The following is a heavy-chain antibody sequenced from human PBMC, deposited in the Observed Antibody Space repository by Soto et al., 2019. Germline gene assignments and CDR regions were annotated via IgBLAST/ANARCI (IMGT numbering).Heavy chain of an antibody. V-gene: IGHV1-18*01. CDR3: ARGRYGDY. CDR2: ISAHNGNT. CDR1: GYAFTTYG. J-gene: IGHJ4*02. Sequence: QVHLVQSGAEVKKPGASVKVSCKGSGYAFTTYGMTWVRQATGQGLEWMGWISAHNGNTNYAQKLQGRVTVTRDTSTCAAYMELRSLRSDDTAVYYCARGRYGDYWGQGALVTVSS. D-gene: IGHD1-1*01.